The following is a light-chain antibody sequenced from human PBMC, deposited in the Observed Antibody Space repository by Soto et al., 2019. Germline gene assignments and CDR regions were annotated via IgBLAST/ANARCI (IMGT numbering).Light chain of an antibody. CDR1: QSVDND. CDR3: QQYNNWPLT. Sequence: EIVMTRSPASLSVSPLDIATLSFMASQSVDNDLAWYQQKPGQPPRLLIYDASTRATGIPARFSGSQSGTEFTLTISSLLSQDFAVYSCQQYNNWPLTFGGGTKVDIK. CDR2: DAS. V-gene: IGKV3D-15*01. J-gene: IGKJ4*01.